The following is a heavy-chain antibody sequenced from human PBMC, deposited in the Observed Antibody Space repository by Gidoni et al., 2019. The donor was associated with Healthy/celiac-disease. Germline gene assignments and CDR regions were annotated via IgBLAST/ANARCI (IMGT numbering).Heavy chain of an antibody. J-gene: IGHJ4*02. D-gene: IGHD6-13*01. CDR3: AKDVVAAARGGYDY. CDR2: ISWNSGSI. CDR1: GFTFDDYA. Sequence: EVQLVESGGGLVQPGWSLRLSCAASGFTFDDYAMHWVRQAPGKGLEWVSGISWNSGSIGYADSVKGRFTISRDNAKNSLYLQMNSLRAEDTALYYCAKDVVAAARGGYDYWGQGTLVTVSS. V-gene: IGHV3-9*01.